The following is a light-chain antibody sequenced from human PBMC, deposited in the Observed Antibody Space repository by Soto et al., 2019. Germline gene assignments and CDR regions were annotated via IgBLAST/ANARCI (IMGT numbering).Light chain of an antibody. J-gene: IGKJ4*01. CDR1: QSVSSY. CDR3: PLRSNWPRGLT. V-gene: IGKV3-11*01. Sequence: EIVLTQSPATLSLSPGERATLSCRASQSVSSYLAWYQQKPGQAPRLLIYDASNRPTGIPARFSGSGSGTDFTLTISSLEPEEFAAYYCPLRSNWPRGLTFGGGTKREIK. CDR2: DAS.